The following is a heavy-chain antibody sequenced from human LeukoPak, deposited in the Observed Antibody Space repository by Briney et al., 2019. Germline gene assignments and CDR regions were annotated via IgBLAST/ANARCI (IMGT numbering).Heavy chain of an antibody. D-gene: IGHD5-12*01. CDR1: GGSISRYS. V-gene: IGHV4-59*08. CDR2: IYYSGST. Sequence: SETLPLTCIVCGGSISRYSRRWIRPPAAKGLEWIGSIYYSGSTNYNPSLKSRVTMSVDTSKNQFSLKLSSVTAADTAVYYCARHGGESIVAMILHAFDIWGQGTMVTVSS. J-gene: IGHJ3*02. CDR3: ARHGGESIVAMILHAFDI.